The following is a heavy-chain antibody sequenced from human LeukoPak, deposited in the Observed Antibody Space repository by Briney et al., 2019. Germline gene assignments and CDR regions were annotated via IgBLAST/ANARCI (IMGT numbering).Heavy chain of an antibody. J-gene: IGHJ1*01. Sequence: PGGSLRLSCAVSGFTFNNYDMHWVRQATGKGLEWISAIGAAGDTSYPASVKGRFTISREDAKNSVYLQVNGLRAGDTAVYYCAGSRATWGNYEHWGQGTLVIVSS. CDR3: AGSRATWGNYEH. D-gene: IGHD1-7*01. V-gene: IGHV3-13*01. CDR1: GFTFNNYD. CDR2: IGAAGDT.